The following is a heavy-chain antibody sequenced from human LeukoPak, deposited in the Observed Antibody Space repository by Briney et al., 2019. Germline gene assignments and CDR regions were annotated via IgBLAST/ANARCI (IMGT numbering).Heavy chain of an antibody. V-gene: IGHV4-59*01. Sequence: PSETLSLTCTVSGLSISSYYWSWIRQSPGKGLEWIGYWTPSGSTNYKPSLKSRVTISVDTSKNQFSLKLSSVTAADTALYYCVKIKPGGASFDYWGQGTLVTVSS. D-gene: IGHD1-26*01. J-gene: IGHJ4*02. CDR1: GLSISSYY. CDR2: WTPSGST. CDR3: VKIKPGGASFDY.